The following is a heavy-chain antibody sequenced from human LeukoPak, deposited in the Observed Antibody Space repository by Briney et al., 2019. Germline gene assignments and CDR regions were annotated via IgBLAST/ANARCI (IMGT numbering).Heavy chain of an antibody. J-gene: IGHJ4*02. D-gene: IGHD1-26*01. CDR2: ISSSGSTI. CDR3: AKDLRVGRYFDY. CDR1: GLTFNKYW. Sequence: GGSLRLSCEASGLTFNKYWMTWVRQAPGKGLEWVSYISSSGSTIYYADSVKGRFTISRDNAKNSLYLQMNSLRAEDTAVYYCAKDLRVGRYFDYWGQGTLVTVSS. V-gene: IGHV3-48*04.